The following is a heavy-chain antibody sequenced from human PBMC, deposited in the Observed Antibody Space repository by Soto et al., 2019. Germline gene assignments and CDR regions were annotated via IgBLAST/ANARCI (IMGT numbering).Heavy chain of an antibody. CDR3: ARVVVVPAAHGYYYYGMDV. CDR1: GGSFSGYY. V-gene: IGHV4-34*01. CDR2: INHSGST. D-gene: IGHD2-2*01. Sequence: SETLSLTCAVYGGSFSGYYWSWIRQPPGKGLEWIGEINHSGSTNYNPALKSRVTISVDTSKNQFSLKLSSVTAADTAVYYCARVVVVPAAHGYYYYGMDVWGQGTKVTVS. J-gene: IGHJ6*02.